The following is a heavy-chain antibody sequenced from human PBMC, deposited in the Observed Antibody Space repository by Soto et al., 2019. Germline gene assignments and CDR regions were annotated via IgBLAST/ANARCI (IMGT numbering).Heavy chain of an antibody. J-gene: IGHJ4*02. CDR3: ARLYTYGYYHFDH. Sequence: SETLSLTCTVSGDSIGGGNYYWTWIRQHPGRGLEWIGYIYYTGTTHYSPSLQSRVTMSVDTSKNQISLTLTSLTPADTAVYFCARLYTYGYYHFDHWGQGTLVTSPQ. CDR1: GDSIGGGNYY. CDR2: IYYTGTT. V-gene: IGHV4-31*03. D-gene: IGHD3-22*01.